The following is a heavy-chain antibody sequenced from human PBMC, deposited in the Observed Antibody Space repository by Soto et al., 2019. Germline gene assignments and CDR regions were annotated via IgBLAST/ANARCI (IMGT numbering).Heavy chain of an antibody. CDR3: ARGHVDTAMVY. Sequence: SETLSLTCAVYGGSFSGYYWSWIRQPPGKGLEWIGEINHSGSTNYNPSLKSRVTISVDTSKNQFSLKLSSVTAADTAVYYCARGHVDTAMVYWGQGTLVTVS. V-gene: IGHV4-34*01. CDR2: INHSGST. D-gene: IGHD5-18*01. J-gene: IGHJ4*02. CDR1: GGSFSGYY.